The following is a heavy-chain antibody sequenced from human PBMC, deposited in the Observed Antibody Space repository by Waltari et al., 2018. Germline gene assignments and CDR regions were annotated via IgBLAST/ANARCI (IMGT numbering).Heavy chain of an antibody. CDR2: INSEGSST. D-gene: IGHD2-2*01. CDR3: AREGPQPRGVGAFDI. J-gene: IGHJ3*02. CDR1: GFTFSSYW. V-gene: IGHV3-74*01. Sequence: EVQLVESGGGLVQPGGSLRLSCAASGFTFSSYWMHWVRQAPGKGLVWVSRINSEGSSTSYADSVKGRFTISRDNAKNTLYLQMNSLRAEDTAVYYCAREGPQPRGVGAFDIWGQGTMVTVSS.